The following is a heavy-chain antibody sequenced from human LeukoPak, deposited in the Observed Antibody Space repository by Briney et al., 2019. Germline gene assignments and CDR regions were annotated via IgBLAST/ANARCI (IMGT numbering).Heavy chain of an antibody. J-gene: IGHJ4*02. V-gene: IGHV4-34*01. CDR1: GGSFSGYY. Sequence: SETLSLTCAVYGGSFSGYYWSWIRQPPWRGLEWIGEINHSGSTNYNPSLKSRVTISVDTSKNQFSLKLSSVTAADTAVYYCARGLGSSSWYPTPYFDYWGQGTLVTVSS. D-gene: IGHD6-13*01. CDR2: INHSGST. CDR3: ARGLGSSSWYPTPYFDY.